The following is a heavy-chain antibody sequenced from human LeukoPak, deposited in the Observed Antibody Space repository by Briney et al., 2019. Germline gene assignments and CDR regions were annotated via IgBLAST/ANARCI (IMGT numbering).Heavy chain of an antibody. CDR2: IKDDGSEK. D-gene: IGHD1-14*01. CDR1: GSTFSSYW. Sequence: GGSLRLSRVGSGSTFSSYWMTSVRQAPGKGLEWVANIKDDGSEKYSVDSVKGRFTTSRDNAKNLLYLQMSSLRAEDTAVYYCARARIDYWGQGALVTVSS. J-gene: IGHJ4*02. V-gene: IGHV3-7*04. CDR3: ARARIDY.